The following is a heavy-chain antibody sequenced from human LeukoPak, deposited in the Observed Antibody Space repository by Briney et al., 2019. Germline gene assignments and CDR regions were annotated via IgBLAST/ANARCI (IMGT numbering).Heavy chain of an antibody. CDR2: INPNSGGT. CDR1: GYTFTGYY. CDR3: ARGAGVLYWWSYVGETNWFDP. J-gene: IGHJ5*02. V-gene: IGHV1-2*02. Sequence: GASVKVSCKASGYTFTGYYMHWVRQAPGQGLEWMGWINPNSGGTNYAQKFQGRVTMTRDTSISTAYMELSRLRSDDTAVYYCARGAGVLYWWSYVGETNWFDPWGQGTLVTVSS. D-gene: IGHD2-8*02.